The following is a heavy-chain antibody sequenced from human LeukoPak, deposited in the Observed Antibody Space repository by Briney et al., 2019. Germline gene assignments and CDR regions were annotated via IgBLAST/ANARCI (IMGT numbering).Heavy chain of an antibody. CDR2: ISGDGGST. CDR3: ATQGGRYFDWLFNWFDP. D-gene: IGHD3-9*01. CDR1: GFTFDDYA. J-gene: IGHJ5*02. V-gene: IGHV3-43*02. Sequence: GGSLRLSCAASGFTFDDYAMHWVRQAPGKGQEWVSLISGDGGSTYYADSVKGRFTISRDNSRNSLYLQMNSLRTEDTALYYCATQGGRYFDWLFNWFDPWGQGTLVTVSS.